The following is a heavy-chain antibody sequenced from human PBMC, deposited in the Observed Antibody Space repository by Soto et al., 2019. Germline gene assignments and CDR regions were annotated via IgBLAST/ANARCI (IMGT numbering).Heavy chain of an antibody. CDR2: IWYDGSNK. V-gene: IGHV3-33*01. Sequence: QVQLVESGGGVVQPGRSLRLSCAASGFTFSSYGMHWVRQAPGKGLEWVAVIWYDGSNKYYADSVKGRFTISRDNSKNTLYLQMNSLRAEDTAVYYCARPTSVSYYYYYGMDVWGQGITVTVSS. J-gene: IGHJ6*02. D-gene: IGHD1-1*01. CDR1: GFTFSSYG. CDR3: ARPTSVSYYYYYGMDV.